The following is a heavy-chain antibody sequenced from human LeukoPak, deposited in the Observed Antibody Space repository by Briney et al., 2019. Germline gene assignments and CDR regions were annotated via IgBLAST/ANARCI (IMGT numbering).Heavy chain of an antibody. Sequence: GGSLRLSCAASGFTVSSSYMSWVRQAPGKGLEWVSVIYSGGSTYYADSVKGRFTISRDNSKNTMYLQMHSLRVEDTAVYYCARVKRDGYNPTWVDYWGQGTLVTVSS. J-gene: IGHJ4*02. CDR1: GFTVSSSY. V-gene: IGHV3-53*01. D-gene: IGHD5-24*01. CDR2: IYSGGST. CDR3: ARVKRDGYNPTWVDY.